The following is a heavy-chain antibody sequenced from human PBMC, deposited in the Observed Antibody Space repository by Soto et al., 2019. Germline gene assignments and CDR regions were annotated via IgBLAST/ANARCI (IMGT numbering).Heavy chain of an antibody. CDR2: IAGSVGST. CDR3: AKDRTIASRNFDD. Sequence: VQLVESGGGLVQPGGSLRLSCAASGFTFSDHGMSWVRQAPGQGPEWVSAIAGSVGSTYYADSVKGRFTISRDNSKNMLYLQMDSLRDEDTAVYYCAKDRTIASRNFDDWGQGALVTVSS. V-gene: IGHV3-23*04. CDR1: GFTFSDHG. J-gene: IGHJ4*02. D-gene: IGHD6-6*01.